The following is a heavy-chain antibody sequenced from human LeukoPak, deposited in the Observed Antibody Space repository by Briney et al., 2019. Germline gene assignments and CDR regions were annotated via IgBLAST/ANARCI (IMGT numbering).Heavy chain of an antibody. J-gene: IGHJ3*02. D-gene: IGHD3-10*01. V-gene: IGHV1-2*02. Sequence: ASVKVSRKTSGYTFTGYYTHWVRQAPGQGLEWMGWINPNSGGTNYAQKFQGRVTMTRDTSISTAYMELSRLRSDDTAVYYCARVFADYYGSGSYDAFDIWGQGTMVTVSS. CDR3: ARVFADYYGSGSYDAFDI. CDR2: INPNSGGT. CDR1: GYTFTGYY.